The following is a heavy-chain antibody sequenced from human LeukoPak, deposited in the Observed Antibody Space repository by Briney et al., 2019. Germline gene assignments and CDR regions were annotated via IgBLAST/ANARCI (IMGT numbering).Heavy chain of an antibody. CDR3: ARDSPAPTIFGVVPTSGWFDP. Sequence: SETLSLTCTVSGGSISSGGYYWSWIRQPPGKGLEWIGYIYHSGSTYYNPSLKSRVTISVDRSKNQFSLKLSSVTAADTAVYYCARDSPAPTIFGVVPTSGWFDPWGQGTLVTVSS. CDR2: IYHSGST. J-gene: IGHJ5*02. CDR1: GGSISSGGYY. D-gene: IGHD3-3*01. V-gene: IGHV4-30-2*01.